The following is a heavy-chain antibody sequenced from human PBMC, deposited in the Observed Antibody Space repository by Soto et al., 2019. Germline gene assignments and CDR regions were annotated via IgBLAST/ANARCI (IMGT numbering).Heavy chain of an antibody. Sequence: GLCMRLSCAASGFSFNSYAMSWVRQTPGKGLEWVSAISGSGGSTYYADSVKGRFTISRDNSKNTLYLQMNSLRAEDTAVYYCAKSDRIMITFGGVTAPNCGMDVWGQGTTDTVSS. CDR1: GFSFNSYA. J-gene: IGHJ6*02. V-gene: IGHV3-23*01. D-gene: IGHD3-16*01. CDR2: ISGSGGST. CDR3: AKSDRIMITFGGVTAPNCGMDV.